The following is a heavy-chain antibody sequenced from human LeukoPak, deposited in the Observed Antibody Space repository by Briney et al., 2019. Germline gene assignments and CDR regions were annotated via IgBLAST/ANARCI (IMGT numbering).Heavy chain of an antibody. D-gene: IGHD6-13*01. V-gene: IGHV3-9*01. J-gene: IGHJ4*02. Sequence: GESLRLSCAASGFTFDDYAMHWVRQAPGKGLEWVSGISWNSGSIGYADSVKGRFTISRDNAKNSLYLQMNSLRAEDTALYYCAKDGGIAAAGFFDYWGQGTLVTVSS. CDR2: ISWNSGSI. CDR3: AKDGGIAAAGFFDY. CDR1: GFTFDDYA.